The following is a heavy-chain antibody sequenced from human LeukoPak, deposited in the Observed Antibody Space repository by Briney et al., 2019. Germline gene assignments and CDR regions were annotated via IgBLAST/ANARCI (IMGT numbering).Heavy chain of an antibody. J-gene: IGHJ3*02. CDR3: ASTRYCSSTSCRDAFDI. CDR1: GGSFSGYY. V-gene: IGHV4-34*01. CDR2: INHSGST. Sequence: PSEALSLTCAVYGGSFSGYYWSWICQPPGKGLEWIGEINHSGSTNYNPSLKSRVTISVDTSKNQFSLKLSSVTAADTAVYYCASTRYCSSTSCRDAFDIWGQGTMVTVSS. D-gene: IGHD2-2*01.